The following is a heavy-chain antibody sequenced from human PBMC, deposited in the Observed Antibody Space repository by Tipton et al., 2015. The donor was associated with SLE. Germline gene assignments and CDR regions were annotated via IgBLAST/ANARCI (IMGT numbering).Heavy chain of an antibody. V-gene: IGHV4-59*11. CDR1: GGSMSSHY. CDR2: IHYTGGT. CDR3: ARGYNGLKSGFDP. Sequence: TLSLTCTVSGGSMSSHYLSWIRQPPGKGLEWIGYIHYTGGTNYNPSLKSRVTISVDTSKNQFSLKLRSVTAADTAVYYCARGYNGLKSGFDPWGQGTLVPVSS. D-gene: IGHD1-14*01. J-gene: IGHJ5*02.